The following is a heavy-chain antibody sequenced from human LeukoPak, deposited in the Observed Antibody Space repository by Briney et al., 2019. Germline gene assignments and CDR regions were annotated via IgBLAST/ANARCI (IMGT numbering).Heavy chain of an antibody. J-gene: IGHJ4*02. CDR2: ISAYNGNT. CDR1: GYTFTSYG. D-gene: IGHD6-25*01. Sequence: RASVKVSCKASGYTFTSYGISWVRQAPGQGLEWMGWISAYNGNTNYAQKLQGRVTMTTDTSTGTAYMELRSLRSDDTAVYYCARDASSGLFDYWGQGTLVTVSS. CDR3: ARDASSGLFDY. V-gene: IGHV1-18*04.